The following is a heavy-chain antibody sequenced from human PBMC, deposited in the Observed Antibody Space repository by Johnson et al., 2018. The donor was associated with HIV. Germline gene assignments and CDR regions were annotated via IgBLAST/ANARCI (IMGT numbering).Heavy chain of an antibody. CDR2: IYSGGST. D-gene: IGHD3-16*02. Sequence: VQLVESGGGVVQPGGSLRLSCAASGFTFSSNYMSWVRQAPGKGLEWVSVIYSGGSTYYADSVKGRFTISRDTSKNTLYLQMNSLRAEDTAVYYCAREARGLWRLRLGELSFLPNLHAFDIWGQGTMVTVSS. CDR1: GFTFSSNY. J-gene: IGHJ3*02. V-gene: IGHV3-66*01. CDR3: AREARGLWRLRLGELSFLPNLHAFDI.